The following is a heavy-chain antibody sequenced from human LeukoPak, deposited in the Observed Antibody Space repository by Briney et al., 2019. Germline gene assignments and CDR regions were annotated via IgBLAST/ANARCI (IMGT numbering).Heavy chain of an antibody. Sequence: SETLSLTCAVYGGSFSDYYWGWIRQPPGRGLEWIGSIYYSGSTYYNPSLKSRVTISEDTSKNQFSLKLNSVTAADTAVYYCARHRIAARGSFDYWGQGTLVTVSS. CDR2: IYYSGST. CDR3: ARHRIAARGSFDY. J-gene: IGHJ4*02. V-gene: IGHV4-39*01. CDR1: GGSFSDYY. D-gene: IGHD6-6*01.